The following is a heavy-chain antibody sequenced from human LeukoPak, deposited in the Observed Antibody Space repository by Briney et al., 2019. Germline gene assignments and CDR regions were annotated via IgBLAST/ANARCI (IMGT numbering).Heavy chain of an antibody. Sequence: SETLSLTCTVSGGSFSSYYWSWIRQPPGRGLEWIGYLYNSGSNNYNPSLKSRVSISVDTSKNQFSLKLSSVPAAHTAGFFCARASPGYYYRYFDYWGQGTLVTVSS. CDR2: LYNSGSN. CDR1: GGSFSSYY. CDR3: ARASPGYYYRYFDY. J-gene: IGHJ4*02. D-gene: IGHD3-22*01. V-gene: IGHV4-59*01.